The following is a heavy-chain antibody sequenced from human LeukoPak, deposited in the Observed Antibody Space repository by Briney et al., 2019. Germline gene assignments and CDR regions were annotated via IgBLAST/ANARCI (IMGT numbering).Heavy chain of an antibody. V-gene: IGHV3-9*01. Sequence: GGSLRLSCAASGFTFYDYAMQWGRDARGEGGEGGSGISWKRGSIVCGDSVRGRFTIYRDNAKNSLYLQINSLRAEDTALYYRSKDRRPDSSGYYIDYWGQGTLVTVSS. CDR1: GFTFYDYA. D-gene: IGHD3-22*01. J-gene: IGHJ4*02. CDR2: ISWKRGSI. CDR3: SKDRRPDSSGYYIDY.